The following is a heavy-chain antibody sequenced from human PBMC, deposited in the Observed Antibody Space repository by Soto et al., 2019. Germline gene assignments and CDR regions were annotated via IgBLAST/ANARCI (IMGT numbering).Heavy chain of an antibody. CDR2: ISGSGGST. D-gene: IGHD3-3*01. CDR1: GFTFSRYA. CDR3: AKSLYDFWSAPRLYYYYYYGMDV. V-gene: IGHV3-23*01. J-gene: IGHJ6*02. Sequence: GGSLRLSCAASGFTFSRYAMSWVRQAPGKGLEWVSAISGSGGSTYYADSVKGRFTISRDNSKNTLYLQMNSLRAEDTAVYYCAKSLYDFWSAPRLYYYYYYGMDVWGQGTTVTVSS.